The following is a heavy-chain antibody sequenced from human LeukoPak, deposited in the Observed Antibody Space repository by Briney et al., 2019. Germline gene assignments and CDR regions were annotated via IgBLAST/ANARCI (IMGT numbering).Heavy chain of an antibody. Sequence: GRSLRLSCVVSGFTFDDYAMHWVRQAPGKGLEWVSGISGNSGSIGYADSVKGRFTISRDNAKNSLYLQMNSLRAEDTAVYYCARRNSGFKSGSLDYWGQGTLVTVSS. CDR2: ISGNSGSI. CDR3: ARRNSGFKSGSLDY. D-gene: IGHD1-26*01. J-gene: IGHJ4*02. CDR1: GFTFDDYA. V-gene: IGHV3-9*01.